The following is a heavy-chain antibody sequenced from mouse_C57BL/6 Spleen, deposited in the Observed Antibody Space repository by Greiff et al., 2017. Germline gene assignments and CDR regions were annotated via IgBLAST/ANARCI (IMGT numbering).Heavy chain of an antibody. Sequence: QVQLQQPGAELVKPGASVKLSCKASGYTFTSYWMHWVKQRPGRGLEWIGRIDPNSGGTKYNEKFKSKATLTVDKPSSTAYMQLSSLTSEDSAVYDCARYYYGSRGDYYAMDYWGQGTSVTVSS. D-gene: IGHD1-1*01. J-gene: IGHJ4*01. CDR1: GYTFTSYW. V-gene: IGHV1-72*01. CDR2: IDPNSGGT. CDR3: ARYYYGSRGDYYAMDY.